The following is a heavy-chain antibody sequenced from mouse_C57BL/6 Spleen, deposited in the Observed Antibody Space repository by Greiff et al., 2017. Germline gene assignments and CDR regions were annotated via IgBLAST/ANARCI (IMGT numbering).Heavy chain of an antibody. CDR1: GYTFTSYW. Sequence: VQLQQPGAELVMPGASVKLSCKASGYTFTSYWMHWVKQRPGQGLEWIGEIDPSDSYTNYNQKFKGKSTLTVDKSSSTAYMQLSSLTSEDSAVYYCSGGGYLDYWGQGTTLTVSS. V-gene: IGHV1-69*01. J-gene: IGHJ2*01. CDR2: IDPSDSYT. D-gene: IGHD3-1*01. CDR3: SGGGYLDY.